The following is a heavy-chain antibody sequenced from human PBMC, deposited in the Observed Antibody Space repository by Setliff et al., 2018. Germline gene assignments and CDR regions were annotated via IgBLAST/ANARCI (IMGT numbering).Heavy chain of an antibody. V-gene: IGHV1-2*04. CDR1: GYTFTSYY. D-gene: IGHD3-3*01. J-gene: IGHJ4*02. CDR3: ARGRDFWSGYLVY. Sequence: GASVKVSCKASGYTFTSYYMHWVRQAPGQGLEWMGWINPNSGGTNYAQKFQGWVTMTRDTSISTAYMELSRLRSDDTAVYYCARGRDFWSGYLVYWGQGTLVTVS. CDR2: INPNSGGT.